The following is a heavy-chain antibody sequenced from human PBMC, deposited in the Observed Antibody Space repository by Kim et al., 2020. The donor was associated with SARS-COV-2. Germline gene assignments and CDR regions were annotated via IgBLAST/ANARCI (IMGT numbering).Heavy chain of an antibody. CDR3: ASSCGGDCYFRDWYFDL. D-gene: IGHD2-21*02. V-gene: IGHV4-59*01. Sequence: SETLSLTCTVSGGSISSYYWSWIRQPPGKGLEWIGYIYYSGSTNYNPSLKSRVTISVDTSKNQFSLKLSSVTAADTAVYYCASSCGGDCYFRDWYFDLWGRGTLVTVSS. CDR1: GGSISSYY. J-gene: IGHJ2*01. CDR2: IYYSGST.